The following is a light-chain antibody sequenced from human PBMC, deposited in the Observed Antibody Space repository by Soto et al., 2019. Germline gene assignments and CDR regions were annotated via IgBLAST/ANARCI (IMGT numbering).Light chain of an antibody. Sequence: DIVMTQSPDSPAVSLGERATINCKSSQTVLSSSNNKNYLAWYLHRPGQPPRLLIYWASTRESGVPDRFNGSGSGTDFTLTISSLQAEDVAVYYCQQFLSAPPTFGQGTKVEI. CDR3: QQFLSAPPT. V-gene: IGKV4-1*01. CDR1: QTVLSSSNNKNY. J-gene: IGKJ1*01. CDR2: WAS.